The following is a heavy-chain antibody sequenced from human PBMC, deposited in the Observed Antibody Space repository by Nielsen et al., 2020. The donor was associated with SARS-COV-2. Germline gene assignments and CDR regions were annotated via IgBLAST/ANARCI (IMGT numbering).Heavy chain of an antibody. J-gene: IGHJ4*02. CDR1: GGPISTYF. CDR3: ARSYCIGGNCYFGYFEF. CDR2: VSDSGST. V-gene: IGHV4-59*01. Sequence: SETLSLTCTVSGGPISTYFWSWIRQPPGKGLEWIGYVSDSGSTNYNPSLKSRVSILLDTSKNHYSLNLDSVTAADTAVYYCARSYCIGGNCYFGYFEFWGQGILVTVSS. D-gene: IGHD2-15*01.